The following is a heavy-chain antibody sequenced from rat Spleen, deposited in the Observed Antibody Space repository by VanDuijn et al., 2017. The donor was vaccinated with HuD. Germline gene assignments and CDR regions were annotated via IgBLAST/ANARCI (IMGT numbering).Heavy chain of an antibody. CDR2: ISYDGSST. V-gene: IGHV5-7*01. D-gene: IGHD1-6*01. CDR1: GFTFSDSN. CDR3: ARTNYYSNRAYTTDWLISPFAY. Sequence: EVQLVESGGGLVQPGRSLKLSCAASGFTFSDSNMAWVRQAPKKGLEWVATISYDGSSTYYRDSVKGRFTISRDNAKSTLYLQMDSLRSEDTATYYCARTNYYSNRAYTTDWLISPFAYWGQGTLVTVSS. J-gene: IGHJ3*01.